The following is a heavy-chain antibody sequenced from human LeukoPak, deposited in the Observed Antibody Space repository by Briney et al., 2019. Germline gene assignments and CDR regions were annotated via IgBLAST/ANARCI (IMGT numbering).Heavy chain of an antibody. CDR1: GFTFSTYS. CDR2: ISSGSTYI. J-gene: IGHJ4*02. D-gene: IGHD6-19*01. V-gene: IGHV3-21*01. CDR3: ARGSGSGWSWGTNYFDY. Sequence: PGGSLRLSCAASGFTFSTYSINWVRQAPGKGLEWVSSISSGSTYIYYADSVKGRFTISRDNAMNSLSLQMNSLRADDTAVYYCARGSGSGWSWGTNYFDYWGQGSLVTVSS.